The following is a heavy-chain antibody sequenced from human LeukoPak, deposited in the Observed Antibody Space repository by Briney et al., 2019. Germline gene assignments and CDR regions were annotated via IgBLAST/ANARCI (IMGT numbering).Heavy chain of an antibody. D-gene: IGHD1-14*01. J-gene: IGHJ6*03. CDR1: GGSISSYY. Sequence: SETLSLTCTVSGGSISSYYWSWIRQPPGKGLEWIGYIYYSGSTNYNPSLKSRVTISVDTSKNQFSLKLSSVTAADTAVYYCARLRKYYYYCYMDVWGKGTTVTISS. CDR2: IYYSGST. CDR3: ARLRKYYYYCYMDV. V-gene: IGHV4-59*01.